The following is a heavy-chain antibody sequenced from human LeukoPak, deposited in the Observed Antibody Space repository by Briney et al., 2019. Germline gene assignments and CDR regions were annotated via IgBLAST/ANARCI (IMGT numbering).Heavy chain of an antibody. J-gene: IGHJ3*02. Sequence: ASVKVSCKASGYTFTSYDINWVRQATGQGLEWMGWMNPNSGNTGYAQKFQGRVTMTRNTSISTAYMELSSLRSKDTAVYYCARAHNTGGAFDIWGQGTMVTVSS. D-gene: IGHD3-16*01. CDR3: ARAHNTGGAFDI. V-gene: IGHV1-8*01. CDR1: GYTFTSYD. CDR2: MNPNSGNT.